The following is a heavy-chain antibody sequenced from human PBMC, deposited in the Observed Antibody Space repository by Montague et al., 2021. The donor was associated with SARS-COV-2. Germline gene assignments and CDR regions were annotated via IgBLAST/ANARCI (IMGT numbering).Heavy chain of an antibody. J-gene: IGHJ6*02. CDR3: ARADRRRPDTTHRYCYEGIDL. Sequence: SETLSLTCTVSGDSIITTSSAWIRLPPGQGLERVGYVYYCGTTSNNSSLTSRVPISVDTYKTQVPLNLSPVTAAATAVYFCARADRRRPDTTHRYCYEGIDLWGQGTTVTVSS. V-gene: IGHV4-59*01. D-gene: IGHD5-18*01. CDR2: VYYCGTT. CDR1: GDSIITTS.